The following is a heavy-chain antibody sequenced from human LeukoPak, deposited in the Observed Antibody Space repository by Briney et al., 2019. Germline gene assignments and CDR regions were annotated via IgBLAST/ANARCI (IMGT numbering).Heavy chain of an antibody. CDR1: GGTFSSYA. CDR2: IIPIFGTA. J-gene: IGHJ4*02. D-gene: IGHD2-2*01. CDR3: AGGYCSSTSCYVSDY. Sequence: SVKVSCKASGGTFSSYAISWVRQAPGQGLEWMGGIIPIFGTANYAQKSQGRVTITADKSTSTAYMELSSLRSEDTAVYYCAGGYCSSTSCYVSDYWGQGTLVTVSS. V-gene: IGHV1-69*06.